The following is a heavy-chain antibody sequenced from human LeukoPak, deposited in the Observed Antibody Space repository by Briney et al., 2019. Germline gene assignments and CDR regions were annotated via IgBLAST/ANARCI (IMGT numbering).Heavy chain of an antibody. CDR1: GFTFDDYA. CDR2: ISWNSGSI. CDR3: AKAPYSNFYYYGMDV. Sequence: GRSLRLSCAASGFTFDDYAMHWVRQAPEKGLEWVSGISWNSGSIGYADSVKGRFTISRDNAKNSLYLQMNSLRAEDTALYYCAKAPYSNFYYYGMDVWGQGTTVTVSS. D-gene: IGHD4-11*01. V-gene: IGHV3-9*01. J-gene: IGHJ6*02.